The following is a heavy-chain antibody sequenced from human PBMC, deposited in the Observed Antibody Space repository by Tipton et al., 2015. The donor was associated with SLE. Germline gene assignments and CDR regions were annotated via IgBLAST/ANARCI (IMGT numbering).Heavy chain of an antibody. Sequence: TLSLTCTVSGGSISSYYWSWIRQPPGKGLEWIGYIYYSGSTNYNPSLKSRVTISVDTSKNQFSLRLSPVTAADTAVDYCARGGGIRFLEWDYYYMDVWSKGTTVTVSS. CDR2: IYYSGST. CDR1: GGSISSYY. V-gene: IGHV4-59*01. J-gene: IGHJ6*03. CDR3: ARGGGIRFLEWDYYYMDV. D-gene: IGHD3-3*01.